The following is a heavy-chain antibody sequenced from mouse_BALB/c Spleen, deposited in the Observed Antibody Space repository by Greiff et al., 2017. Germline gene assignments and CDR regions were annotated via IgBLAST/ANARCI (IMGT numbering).Heavy chain of an antibody. CDR1: GFSLTSYG. J-gene: IGHJ4*01. D-gene: IGHD2-14*01. CDR2: IWSDGST. V-gene: IGHV2-6-2*01. Sequence: VQLQQSGPDLVAPSQSLSITCTVSGFSLTSYGVHWVRQPPGKGLEWLVVIWSDGSTTYNSALKSRLSISKDNSKSQVFLKMNSLQTDDTAMYYCARHGDYRYNYYAMDYWGQGTSVTVSS. CDR3: ARHGDYRYNYYAMDY.